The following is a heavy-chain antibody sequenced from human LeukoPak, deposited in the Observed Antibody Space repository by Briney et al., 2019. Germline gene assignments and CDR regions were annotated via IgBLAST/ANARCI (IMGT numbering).Heavy chain of an antibody. CDR1: GFTFSSYW. V-gene: IGHV3-7*01. CDR2: IKQDGSEK. CDR3: AREGDTKNYYDTLRGIDY. D-gene: IGHD3-22*01. J-gene: IGHJ4*02. Sequence: PGGSLRLSCAASGFTFSSYWMSWVRQAPGKGLEWVANIKQDGSEKYYMDSVKGRFTISRDNAKNSLYLQMNSLRAEDTAVYYCAREGDTKNYYDTLRGIDYWGQGTLVTVSS.